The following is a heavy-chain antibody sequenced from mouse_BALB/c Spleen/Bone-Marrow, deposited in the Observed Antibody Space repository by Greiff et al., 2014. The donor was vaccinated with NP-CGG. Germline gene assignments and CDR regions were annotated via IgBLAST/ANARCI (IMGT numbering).Heavy chain of an antibody. CDR1: GFTFSNYG. D-gene: IGHD2-1*01. CDR3: VRGNYGNYVDYFDF. CDR2: INGNGGST. Sequence: DVQLVESGGGLVQPGGSLKLSCAASGFTFSNYGMSWVRQTPDKRLELVATINGNGGSTYYPDSVKGRFTISRDTARNTLYLQMNSLKSEETAMYYCVRGNYGNYVDYFDFWGQGTTLTVSS. V-gene: IGHV5-6-3*01. J-gene: IGHJ2*01.